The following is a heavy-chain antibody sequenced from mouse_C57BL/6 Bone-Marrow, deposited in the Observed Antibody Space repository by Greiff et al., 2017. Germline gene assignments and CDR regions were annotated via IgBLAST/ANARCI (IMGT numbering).Heavy chain of an antibody. J-gene: IGHJ4*01. D-gene: IGHD1-2*01. CDR1: GYAFSSSW. V-gene: IGHV1-82*01. CDR3: ARDRPITTAYAMDY. Sequence: QVQLQQSGPELVKPGASVKISCKASGYAFSSSWMNWVKQRPGKGLEWIGRIYPGDGDTNYNGKFKGKATLTADKSSSTAYMQLSSLTSEDSAVSFCARDRPITTAYAMDYWGQGTSVTVSS. CDR2: IYPGDGDT.